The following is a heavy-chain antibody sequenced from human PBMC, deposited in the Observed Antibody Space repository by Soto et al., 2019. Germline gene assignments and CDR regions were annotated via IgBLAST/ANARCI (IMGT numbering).Heavy chain of an antibody. CDR1: GGTFSSYA. Sequence: QVQLVQSGAEVKKPGSSVKVSCKASGGTFSSYAISWVRQAPGQGLEWMGGSIPIFGTANYAPKFQGRVTITADESTSTSYMELSSLSSDDTAVYYCARSPDTNYYYGMDVWGQGTTVTVSS. CDR2: SIPIFGTA. CDR3: ARSPDTNYYYGMDV. J-gene: IGHJ6*02. V-gene: IGHV1-69*12.